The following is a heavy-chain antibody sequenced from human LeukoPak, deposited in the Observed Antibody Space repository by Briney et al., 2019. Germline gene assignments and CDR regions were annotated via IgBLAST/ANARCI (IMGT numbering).Heavy chain of an antibody. CDR3: AKAPPRGWLGRGWDY. D-gene: IGHD6-19*01. Sequence: GGSLRLSCAASAFTFSTYSMNWVRQAPGKGLEWVSTISGSGGSTYYADSVKGRFTISRDNSKNTLYLQMNSLRAEDTAVYYCAKAPPRGWLGRGWDYWGQGTLVTVSS. J-gene: IGHJ4*02. V-gene: IGHV3-23*01. CDR1: AFTFSTYS. CDR2: ISGSGGST.